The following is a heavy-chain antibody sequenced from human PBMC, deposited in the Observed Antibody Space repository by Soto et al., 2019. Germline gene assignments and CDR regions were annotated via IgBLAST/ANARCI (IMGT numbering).Heavy chain of an antibody. Sequence: PGGSLRLSCAASGFTFSSYGMHWVRQAPGKGLEWVAVIWYDGSNKYYADSVKGRFTIPRDNSKNTLYLQMNSLRAEDTAVYYCARDQLPGSFGMSNYGMDVWGQGTMVTVSS. CDR3: ARDQLPGSFGMSNYGMDV. J-gene: IGHJ6*02. CDR2: IWYDGSNK. CDR1: GFTFSSYG. D-gene: IGHD3-10*01. V-gene: IGHV3-33*01.